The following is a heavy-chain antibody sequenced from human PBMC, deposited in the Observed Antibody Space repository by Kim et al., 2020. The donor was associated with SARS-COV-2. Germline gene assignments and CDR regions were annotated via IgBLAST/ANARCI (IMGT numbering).Heavy chain of an antibody. CDR2: ISSSGSTI. V-gene: IGHV3-11*01. J-gene: IGHJ6*02. D-gene: IGHD3-3*02. CDR3: ARVSKQKGTGYYYYGMDV. CDR1: GFTFSDYY. Sequence: GGSLRLSCAASGFTFSDYYMSWIRQAPGKGLEWVSYISSSGSTIYYADSVKGRFTISRDNAKNSLYLQMNSLRAEDTAVYYCARVSKQKGTGYYYYGMDVWGQGTTVTVSS.